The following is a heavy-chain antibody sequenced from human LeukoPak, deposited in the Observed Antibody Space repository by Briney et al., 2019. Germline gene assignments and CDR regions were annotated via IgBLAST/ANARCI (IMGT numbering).Heavy chain of an antibody. Sequence: GGSLRLSCAASGFTFSSYGMHWVRQAPGKGLEWVAFIRYDGSNKYYADSVKGRFTISRDNSKNTLYLQMNSLRAEDTAVYYCAKLLYGSGWYGAIAFDIWGQGTMVTVSS. CDR3: AKLLYGSGWYGAIAFDI. D-gene: IGHD6-19*01. V-gene: IGHV3-30*02. CDR1: GFTFSSYG. J-gene: IGHJ3*02. CDR2: IRYDGSNK.